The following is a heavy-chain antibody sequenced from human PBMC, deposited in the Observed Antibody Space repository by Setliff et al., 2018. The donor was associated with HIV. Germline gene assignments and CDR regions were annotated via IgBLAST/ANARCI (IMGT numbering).Heavy chain of an antibody. CDR3: ARFDDSNGFDY. Sequence: PGGSLRLSCAVSGLTINNHHMAWVRQAPGQGLEWVSYISSSGSTIYYADSVKGRFTISRDNTKNSLYLQMNSLRAEDTAVYYCARFDDSNGFDYWGQGTLVTVSS. J-gene: IGHJ4*02. D-gene: IGHD3-22*01. CDR2: ISSSGSTI. V-gene: IGHV3-11*04. CDR1: GLTINNHH.